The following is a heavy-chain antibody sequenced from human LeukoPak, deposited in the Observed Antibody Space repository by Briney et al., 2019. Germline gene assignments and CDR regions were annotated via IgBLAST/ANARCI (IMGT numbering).Heavy chain of an antibody. CDR2: IYYSGST. D-gene: IGHD4-17*01. CDR3: ARHLYGESGHFDY. J-gene: IGHJ4*02. CDR1: GGSINNYY. V-gene: IGHV4-59*08. Sequence: SETLSLTCVVSGGSINNYYWSWIRQPPGKGLEWIAYIYYSGSTYYNPSLKSRVTVSADTSNNQSSLKLTSVTASDTAVYYCARHLYGESGHFDYWGQGTLVTVSS.